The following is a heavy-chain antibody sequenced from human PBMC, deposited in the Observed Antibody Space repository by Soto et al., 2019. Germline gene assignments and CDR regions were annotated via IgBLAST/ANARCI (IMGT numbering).Heavy chain of an antibody. CDR2: ISGSGSST. CDR3: AKDPQGYSYGLEWFDP. V-gene: IGHV3-23*01. Sequence: GGSLRLSCAASGFTFSNYAMSWVRQAPGKGLEWVSAISGSGSSTYYADSVKGRFTISRDNSKNTLYLQMNSLRAEDTAVYYCAKDPQGYSYGLEWFDPWGQGTLVTVSS. J-gene: IGHJ5*02. CDR1: GFTFSNYA. D-gene: IGHD5-18*01.